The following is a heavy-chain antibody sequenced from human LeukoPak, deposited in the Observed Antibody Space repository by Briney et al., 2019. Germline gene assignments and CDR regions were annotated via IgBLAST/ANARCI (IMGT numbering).Heavy chain of an antibody. V-gene: IGHV4-38-2*02. D-gene: IGHD3-16*01. CDR1: GYSISSGYY. J-gene: IGHJ4*02. CDR3: AREGGDY. CDR2: IYRTGST. Sequence: PSATLSLTCTVSGYSISSGYYWGWIRQPPGKGLEWIGNIYRTGSTYYNPSLRSRVTISVDTSKNQFSLMLSSVTAADTAVYYCAREGGDYWGQGTLVTVSS.